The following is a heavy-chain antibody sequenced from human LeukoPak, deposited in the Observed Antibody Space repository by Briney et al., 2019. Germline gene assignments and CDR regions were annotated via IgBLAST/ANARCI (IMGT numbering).Heavy chain of an antibody. CDR1: GFAFTTYG. D-gene: IGHD1-26*01. V-gene: IGHV3-30*18. J-gene: IGHJ4*02. Sequence: GGSLRLSCAASGFAFTTYGMHWVRQAPLKGLEWVAAISYDGRNQNYADSVKGRFTIFRDSSQNTLYLQMNSLRAEDTALYYCVKDRTINGRSSPFDSWGQGTLVTVSS. CDR2: ISYDGRNQ. CDR3: VKDRTINGRSSPFDS.